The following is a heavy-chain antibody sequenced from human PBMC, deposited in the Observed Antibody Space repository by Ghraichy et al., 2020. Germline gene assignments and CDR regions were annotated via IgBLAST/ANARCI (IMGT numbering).Heavy chain of an antibody. J-gene: IGHJ6*02. Sequence: GGSLRLSCAASGFTFSSYWMSWVRQAPGKGLEWVANIKQDGSEKYYVYSVKGRFTISRDNAKNSLYRQMNSLRAEDTAVYYWARATVGAYYYGMDVWGQGTTVTVSS. D-gene: IGHD4-23*01. V-gene: IGHV3-7*04. CDR1: GFTFSSYW. CDR2: IKQDGSEK. CDR3: ARATVGAYYYGMDV.